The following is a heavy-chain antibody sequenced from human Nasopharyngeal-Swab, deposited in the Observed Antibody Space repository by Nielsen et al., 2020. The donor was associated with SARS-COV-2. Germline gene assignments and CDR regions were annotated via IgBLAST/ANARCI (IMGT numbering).Heavy chain of an antibody. D-gene: IGHD2-15*01. V-gene: IGHV4-34*01. CDR3: ARGPGLLLGYYYYYGMDV. J-gene: IGHJ6*02. CDR2: INHSGST. Sequence: RQAPGKGLEWIGEINHSGSTNYNPSLKGRVTISVDTSKSQFSLKLSSVTAADTAVYYCARGPGLLLGYYYYYGMDVWGQGTTVTVSS.